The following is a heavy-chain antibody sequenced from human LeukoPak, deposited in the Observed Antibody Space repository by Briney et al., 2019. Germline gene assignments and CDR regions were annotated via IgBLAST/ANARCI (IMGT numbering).Heavy chain of an antibody. CDR1: GGSISSGDYY. Sequence: PSQTLSLTCTVSGGSISSGDYYWSWIRQPPGKGLEWIGYIYYSGSTYYNPSLKSRVTISVDTSKNQFSLKLSSVTAADTAVYYCARSDYYGSGSPDFYYYYGMDVWGQGTTVTVSS. J-gene: IGHJ6*02. D-gene: IGHD3-10*01. CDR2: IYYSGST. CDR3: ARSDYYGSGSPDFYYYYGMDV. V-gene: IGHV4-30-4*01.